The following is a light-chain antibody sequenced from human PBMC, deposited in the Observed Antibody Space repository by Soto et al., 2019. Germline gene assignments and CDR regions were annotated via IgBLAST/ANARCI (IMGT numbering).Light chain of an antibody. CDR3: QSYDSSLSGSV. CDR2: GNN. CDR1: RSNIGAGND. J-gene: IGLJ2*01. V-gene: IGLV1-40*01. Sequence: QSVLTQPPSVSGAPGQRVTMSCTGSRSNIGAGNDVHWYQQLPVTAPKLLIYGNNNRPSGVPDRFSGSKSGTSASLAITRLQAEDEADYYCQSYDSSLSGSVFGGGTKHTVL.